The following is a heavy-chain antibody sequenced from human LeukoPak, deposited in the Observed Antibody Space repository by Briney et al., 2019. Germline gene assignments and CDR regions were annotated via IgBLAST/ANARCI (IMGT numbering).Heavy chain of an antibody. CDR3: AQVFEYYDFWSGVDAFDI. CDR2: IRYDGSNK. CDR1: GFTFSSYG. D-gene: IGHD3-3*01. V-gene: IGHV3-30*02. Sequence: GGSLRLSCAASGFTFSSYGMHWIRQAPGKGLEWVAFIRYDGSNKYYADSVKGRFTISRDNSKNTLYLQMNSLRAEDTAVYYCAQVFEYYDFWSGVDAFDIWGQGTMVTVSS. J-gene: IGHJ3*02.